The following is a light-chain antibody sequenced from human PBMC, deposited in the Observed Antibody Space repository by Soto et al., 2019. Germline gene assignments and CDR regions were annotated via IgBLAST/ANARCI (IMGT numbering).Light chain of an antibody. CDR1: QSVSTN. CDR2: GAS. V-gene: IGKV3-15*01. J-gene: IGKJ1*01. CDR3: QQYNNWPPWT. Sequence: RVMTQSPATLSLSPGERATLSCRASQSVSTNVAWYQQKPGQAPRPLIYGASTRATDIPARFSGSGSGTAFTITISSLQSEDFAVYYCQQYNNWPPWTFGQGTKVEVK.